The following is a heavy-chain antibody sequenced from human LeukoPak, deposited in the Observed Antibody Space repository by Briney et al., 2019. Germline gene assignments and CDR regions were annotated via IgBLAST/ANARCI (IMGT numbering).Heavy chain of an antibody. CDR1: GYSFTFYY. V-gene: IGHV1-2*04. Sequence: ASGEVSCKASGYSFTFYYMHGARQAPGPGVERMGGGNPNSGGTNYAQKFHGWVTVARDRSIGTGYMELRRRRSDGTGVYYCSRASPNWFDPWGEGTLVTVSP. CDR2: GNPNSGGT. CDR3: SRASPNWFDP. J-gene: IGHJ5*02.